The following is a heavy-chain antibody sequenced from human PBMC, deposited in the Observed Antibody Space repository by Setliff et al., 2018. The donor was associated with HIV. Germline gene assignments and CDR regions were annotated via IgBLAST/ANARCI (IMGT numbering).Heavy chain of an antibody. J-gene: IGHJ6*03. CDR1: GFTLSNYE. V-gene: IGHV3-48*03. CDR2: ISSTGITT. CDR3: ARDDHGALMGVIIRYYYMDV. D-gene: IGHD3-10*01. Sequence: PGGSLRLSCAASGFTLSNYEMNWVRQAPGKGLEWIAYISSTGITTYYADSVKGRFTISRDNAKNSLYLQMNSLRAEDTAVYYCARDDHGALMGVIIRYYYMDVWGKGTTVTVSS.